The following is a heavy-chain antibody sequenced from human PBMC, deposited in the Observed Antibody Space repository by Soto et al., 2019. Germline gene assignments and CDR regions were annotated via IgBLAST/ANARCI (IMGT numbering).Heavy chain of an antibody. V-gene: IGHV3-30-3*01. J-gene: IGHJ4*02. CDR3: GRAVYSSGWYAFDY. Sequence: QVQLVESGGGVVQPGRSLRLSCAASGFTFSSYAMHWVRQAPGKGLEWVAVISYDGSNKYYADSVKGRFTISRDNSKNALYRQMSSLRAEDTAVYYGGRAVYSSGWYAFDYWGQGTLVSVSS. CDR2: ISYDGSNK. CDR1: GFTFSSYA. D-gene: IGHD6-19*01.